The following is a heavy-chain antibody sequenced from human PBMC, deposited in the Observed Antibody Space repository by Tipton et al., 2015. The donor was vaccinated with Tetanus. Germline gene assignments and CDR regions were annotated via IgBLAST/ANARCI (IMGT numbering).Heavy chain of an antibody. Sequence: TLSLTCNVSGDSITSDAYYWSWIRQHPGKGLEWIGYIYYTGSAYYNPSLKSRASISIDTSKSQFSLNLSSVTAADTAVYYCARWIAVTGTDFDFWCQGTLVTVSS. CDR2: IYYTGSA. CDR1: GDSITSDAYY. J-gene: IGHJ4*02. CDR3: ARWIAVTGTDFDF. V-gene: IGHV4-31*03. D-gene: IGHD6-19*01.